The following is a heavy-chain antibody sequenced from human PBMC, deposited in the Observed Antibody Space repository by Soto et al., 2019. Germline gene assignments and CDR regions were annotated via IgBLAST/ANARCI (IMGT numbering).Heavy chain of an antibody. J-gene: IGHJ5*02. D-gene: IGHD3-22*01. V-gene: IGHV4-4*07. Sequence: SETLSLTWTVSGGSISSYYWSWIRQPAGKALEWLGRIYTSGSTNYNPSLKSRVTMSVDTSKNQFSLQLSSVTAADTAVYYCARGPGDSSRYPWGQGTLVTVSS. CDR3: ARGPGDSSRYP. CDR2: IYTSGST. CDR1: GGSISSYY.